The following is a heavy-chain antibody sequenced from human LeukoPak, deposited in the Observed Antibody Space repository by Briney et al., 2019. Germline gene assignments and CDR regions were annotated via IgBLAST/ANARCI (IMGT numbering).Heavy chain of an antibody. CDR2: ISAYNGNT. V-gene: IGHV1-18*01. CDR3: ARDCSNLMCYYYYYYYMDV. J-gene: IGHJ6*03. D-gene: IGHD2-2*01. CDR1: GYTFTSYG. Sequence: ASVKVSCKASGYTFTSYGISWVRQAPGQGLEWMGWISAYNGNTNYAQKLQGRVTMTTDTSTSTAYMEPRSLRSDDTAVYYCARDCSNLMCYYYYYYYMDVWGQGTLVTVSS.